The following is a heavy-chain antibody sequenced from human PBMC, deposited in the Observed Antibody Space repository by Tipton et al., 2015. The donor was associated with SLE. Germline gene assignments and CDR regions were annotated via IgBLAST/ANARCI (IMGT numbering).Heavy chain of an antibody. CDR3: AKGGYYLDF. Sequence: GSLRLSCAASGLTFSSFGMRWVRQAPGKGLEWVAYIRYDETNKYYADSVKGRFTISRDNSKNMLYLQMNSLRPEDTAVYYCAKGGYYLDFWGQGTPVTVSS. V-gene: IGHV3-30*02. D-gene: IGHD2-15*01. CDR1: GLTFSSFG. CDR2: IRYDETNK. J-gene: IGHJ4*02.